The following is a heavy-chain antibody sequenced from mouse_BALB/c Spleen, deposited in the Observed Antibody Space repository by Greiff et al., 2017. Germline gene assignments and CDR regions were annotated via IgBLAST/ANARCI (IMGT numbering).Heavy chain of an antibody. CDR1: GYSITSDYA. V-gene: IGHV3-6*02. Sequence: ESGPGLVKPSQSLSLTCTVTGYSITSDYAWNWIRQFPGNKLEWMGYISYDGSNNYNPSLKNRISITRDTSKNQFFLKLNSVTTEDTATYYCARASMVKGLYYYAMDYWGQGTSVTVSS. J-gene: IGHJ4*01. CDR2: ISYDGSN. D-gene: IGHD2-1*01. CDR3: ARASMVKGLYYYAMDY.